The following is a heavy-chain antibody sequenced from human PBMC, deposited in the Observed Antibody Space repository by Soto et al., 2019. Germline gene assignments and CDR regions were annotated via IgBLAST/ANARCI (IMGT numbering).Heavy chain of an antibody. J-gene: IGHJ6*03. CDR3: ASGGRYFDWLGDYYYYMDV. Sequence: ASVKVSCKASGYTFTSYDINWVRQATGQGLEWMGWMNPNSGNTGYAQKFQGRVTMTRNTSISTAYMELSSRRSEDTAVYYCASGGRYFDWLGDYYYYMDVWGKGTTVTVSS. CDR2: MNPNSGNT. V-gene: IGHV1-8*01. D-gene: IGHD3-9*01. CDR1: GYTFTSYD.